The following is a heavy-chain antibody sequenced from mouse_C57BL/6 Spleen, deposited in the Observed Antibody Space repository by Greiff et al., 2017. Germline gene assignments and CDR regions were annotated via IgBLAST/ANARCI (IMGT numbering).Heavy chain of an antibody. CDR1: GYTFTSYW. Sequence: VQLQQPGAELVKPGASVTMSCKASGYTFTSYWITWVKQRPGQGLEWIGDIYPGSGSTNYNEKFKSKATLTVDTSSSTAYMQLSSLTSEDSAVYYCARPTVVAPYYAMDYWGQGTSVTVSS. D-gene: IGHD1-1*01. V-gene: IGHV1-55*01. CDR2: IYPGSGST. CDR3: ARPTVVAPYYAMDY. J-gene: IGHJ4*01.